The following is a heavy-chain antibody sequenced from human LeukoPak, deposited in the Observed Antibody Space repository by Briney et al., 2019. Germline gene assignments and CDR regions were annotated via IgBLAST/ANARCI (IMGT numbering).Heavy chain of an antibody. CDR1: GGSISTYY. CDR2: INHSGST. Sequence: SETLSLTCTVSGGSISTYYWSWIRQPPGKGLEWIGEINHSGSTNYNPSLKSRVTISVDTSKNQFSLKLSSVTAADTAVYYCARGLLSYSSSWYPDAFDIWGQGTMVTVSS. D-gene: IGHD6-13*01. J-gene: IGHJ3*02. V-gene: IGHV4-34*01. CDR3: ARGLLSYSSSWYPDAFDI.